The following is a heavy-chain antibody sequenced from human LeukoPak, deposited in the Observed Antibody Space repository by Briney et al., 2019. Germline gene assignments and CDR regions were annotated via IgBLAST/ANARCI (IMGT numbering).Heavy chain of an antibody. J-gene: IGHJ4*02. CDR3: ASTKWLARFDY. V-gene: IGHV3-74*01. CDR1: GFTFSSF. D-gene: IGHD6-19*01. Sequence: GGSLRLSCAASGFTFSSFMTWVRQAPGKGLVWVSRINSDGSSTSYADSVEGRFTISRDNAKNTLYLQMNSLRAEDTAVYYCASTKWLARFDYWGQGTLVTVSS. CDR2: INSDGSST.